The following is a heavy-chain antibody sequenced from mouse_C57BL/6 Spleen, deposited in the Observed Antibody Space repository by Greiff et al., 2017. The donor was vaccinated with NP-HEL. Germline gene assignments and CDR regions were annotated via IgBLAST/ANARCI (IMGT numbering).Heavy chain of an antibody. CDR2: ISSGGDYI. Sequence: EVKLVESGEGLVKPGGSLKLSCAASGFTFSSYAMSWVRQTPEKRLEWVAYISSGGDYIYYADPVKGRFTISRDNARNTLYLQMSSLKSEDTAMYYCTREGAYQGFAYWGQGTLVTVSA. CDR1: GFTFSSYA. D-gene: IGHD2-10*01. CDR3: TREGAYQGFAY. V-gene: IGHV5-9-1*02. J-gene: IGHJ3*01.